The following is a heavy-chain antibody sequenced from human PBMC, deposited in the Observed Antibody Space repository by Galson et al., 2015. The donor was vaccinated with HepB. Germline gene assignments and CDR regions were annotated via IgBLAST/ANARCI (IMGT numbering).Heavy chain of an antibody. V-gene: IGHV3-7*03. CDR2: IKEDGSEK. J-gene: IGHJ4*02. CDR3: AVERALDY. Sequence: SLRLSCAASGFTFSSSWMSWVRQAPGKGLEWVANIKEDGSEKYYVDSVKGRFIISRDNAKNSLYLEMNSLRAEDTAVYYCAVERALDYWGQGTLVTVSS. CDR1: GFTFSSSW.